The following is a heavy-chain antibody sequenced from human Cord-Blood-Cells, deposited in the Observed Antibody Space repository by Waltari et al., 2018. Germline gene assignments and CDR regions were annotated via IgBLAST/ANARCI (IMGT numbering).Heavy chain of an antibody. J-gene: IGHJ4*02. CDR1: GGSISSSSYY. V-gene: IGHV4-39*01. Sequence: QLQLQESGPGLVKPSETLSLTCTVSGGSISSSSYYWGWIRQPPGKGLEWIGSIYYSGSTYHNPSLKSRVTISVDTSKNQFSLKLSSVTAADTAVYYCATLPAAIQGGFFDYWGQGTLVTVSS. D-gene: IGHD2-2*02. CDR3: ATLPAAIQGGFFDY. CDR2: IYYSGST.